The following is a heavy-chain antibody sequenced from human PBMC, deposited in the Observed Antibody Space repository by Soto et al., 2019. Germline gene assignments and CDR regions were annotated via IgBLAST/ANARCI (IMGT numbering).Heavy chain of an antibody. J-gene: IGHJ4*02. V-gene: IGHV6-1*01. CDR3: AREGGDYESRYYYYLLDY. D-gene: IGHD3-22*01. CDR2: TYYRSKWSN. Sequence: SQTLSLTCAISGDTVSNNSAAWNWIRQSPSRGLEWLGRTYYRSKWSNDYAVFVKSRITINPDTSKNQFSLQLNSATPEDTAVYYCAREGGDYESRYYYYLLDYWSQGTLVTVSS. CDR1: GDTVSNNSAA.